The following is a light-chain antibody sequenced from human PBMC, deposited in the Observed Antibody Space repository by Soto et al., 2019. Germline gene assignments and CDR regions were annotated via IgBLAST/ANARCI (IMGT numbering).Light chain of an antibody. CDR2: AAS. CDR1: QGISSY. V-gene: IGKV1-8*01. CDR3: QQYYSYPQRT. J-gene: IGKJ1*01. Sequence: AIRMTQSPYSLSASTGDRVTITCRGSQGISSYLAWYQQKPGKAPKLLIYAASTLQSGVPSRFSGSGSGTDFTLTISCLQSEDFATYYCQQYYSYPQRTFGQGTKVDI.